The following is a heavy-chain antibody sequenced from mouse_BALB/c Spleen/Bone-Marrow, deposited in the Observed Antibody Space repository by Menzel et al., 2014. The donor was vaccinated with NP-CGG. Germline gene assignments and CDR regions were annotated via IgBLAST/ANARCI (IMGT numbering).Heavy chain of an antibody. V-gene: IGHV2-5*01. CDR1: GFSLTGNG. Sequence: VMLVESGPGLVQPSQSLSITCTVSGFSLTGNGVHWVRQSPGKGLEWLGVIWRGGSTDYNAAFMSRLTITKDNSKNQVFFKRNSLQGDDTAMYYCAKGGSTTVWYFDVWGAGTTVTVSS. CDR2: IWRGGST. D-gene: IGHD1-1*01. J-gene: IGHJ1*01. CDR3: AKGGSTTVWYFDV.